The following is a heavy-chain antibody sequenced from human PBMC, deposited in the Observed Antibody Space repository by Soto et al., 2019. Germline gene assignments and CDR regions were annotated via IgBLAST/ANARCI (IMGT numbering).Heavy chain of an antibody. V-gene: IGHV4-39*01. CDR2: IYHSGYT. Sequence: SETLSLTCTVSGGSISSSSHYWGWIRQPPGKGLEWIGSIYHSGYTYYNPSLKSRVTISVDTSKNQFSLKLSSVTAADTAVYYCARHNGPLYVGYYYDMDVWGQGTTVTVS. J-gene: IGHJ6*02. D-gene: IGHD3-16*01. CDR1: GGSISSSSHY. CDR3: ARHNGPLYVGYYYDMDV.